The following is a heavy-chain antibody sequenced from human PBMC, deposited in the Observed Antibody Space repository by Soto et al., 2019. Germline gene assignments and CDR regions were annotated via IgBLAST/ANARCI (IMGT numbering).Heavy chain of an antibody. CDR1: VVSISSGGYS. D-gene: IGHD5-18*01. Sequence: SETLSLTCAFSVVSISSGGYSCSWIRQPPGKGLEWIGYIYHSGSTYYNPSLKSRVTISVDRSKNQFSLKLSSVTAADTAVYYCARGIQIWSTYYFEYWGQGTLVIVSS. J-gene: IGHJ4*02. V-gene: IGHV4-30-2*01. CDR3: ARGIQIWSTYYFEY. CDR2: IYHSGST.